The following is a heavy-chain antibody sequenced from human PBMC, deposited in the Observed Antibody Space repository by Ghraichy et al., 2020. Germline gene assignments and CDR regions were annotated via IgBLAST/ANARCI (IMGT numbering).Heavy chain of an antibody. J-gene: IGHJ4*02. D-gene: IGHD3-10*01. CDR1: GFTSGDYA. V-gene: IGHV3-49*03. Sequence: QTLSLTCTASGFTSGDYAMSWFRQAPGKGLEWVGVIRSKAYGGTTEYAASVKGRFIISRDDSKSVAYLQMNSLKIEDTAVYYCTRGRGYYGSGKDYFDYWGQGTLVTVSS. CDR2: IRSKAYGGTT. CDR3: TRGRGYYGSGKDYFDY.